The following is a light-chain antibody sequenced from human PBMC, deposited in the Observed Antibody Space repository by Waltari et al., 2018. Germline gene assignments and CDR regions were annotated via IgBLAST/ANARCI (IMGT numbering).Light chain of an antibody. V-gene: IGKV3-11*01. CDR1: QNVDNY. J-gene: IGKJ4*01. Sequence: EIVLTQSPGTVSLSPGDRATLSCRASQNVDNYLTWYQQRPGQHPKLLIYDASNRANGVPARFSGSGSGTDFTLTISGLEPEDFAVYYCQQRSSLLPVTFGGGTKVEIK. CDR3: QQRSSLLPVT. CDR2: DAS.